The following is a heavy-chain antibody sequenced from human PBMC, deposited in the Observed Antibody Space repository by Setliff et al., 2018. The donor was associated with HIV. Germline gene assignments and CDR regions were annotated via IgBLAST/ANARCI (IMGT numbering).Heavy chain of an antibody. CDR2: IRGKGYGGTT. CDR3: TRSYYDYVWGTLDAFDI. J-gene: IGHJ3*02. V-gene: IGHV3-49*04. Sequence: GSLRLSCIASGFTFGDYPMSWVRQAPGKGLEWVGFIRGKGYGGTTEYAASVKGRFTISRDDSKSIVYLQMNSLKTEDTALYYCTRSYYDYVWGTLDAFDIWGQGTMVTVSS. D-gene: IGHD3-16*01. CDR1: GFTFGDYP.